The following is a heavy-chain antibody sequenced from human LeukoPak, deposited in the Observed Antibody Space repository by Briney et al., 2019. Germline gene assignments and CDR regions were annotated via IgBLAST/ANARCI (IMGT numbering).Heavy chain of an antibody. Sequence: SQTLSLTCAISGDSVSSNSAAWSWIRQSPSRGLEWLGRTYYRSKWYNDYAVSVKSRITINPDTSKNQFSLQLNSVTPEDTAVYYCARGPSSYNSGYDSHTFDYWGQGTLVTVSS. D-gene: IGHD5-12*01. CDR3: ARGPSSYNSGYDSHTFDY. J-gene: IGHJ4*02. CDR2: TYYRSKWYN. CDR1: GDSVSSNSAA. V-gene: IGHV6-1*01.